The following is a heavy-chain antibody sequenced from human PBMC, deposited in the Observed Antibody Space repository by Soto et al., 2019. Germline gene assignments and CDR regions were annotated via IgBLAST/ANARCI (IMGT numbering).Heavy chain of an antibody. Sequence: ASVKVSCKASGYTFTSYGISWVLQAPGQGLEWMGWISAYNGNTNYAQKLQGRVTMTTDTSTSTAYMELRSLRSDDTAVYYCARAGYRGSGWYYYYYYMDVWGKGTTVTVS. CDR1: GYTFTSYG. D-gene: IGHD6-19*01. CDR2: ISAYNGNT. CDR3: ARAGYRGSGWYYYYYYMDV. J-gene: IGHJ6*03. V-gene: IGHV1-18*01.